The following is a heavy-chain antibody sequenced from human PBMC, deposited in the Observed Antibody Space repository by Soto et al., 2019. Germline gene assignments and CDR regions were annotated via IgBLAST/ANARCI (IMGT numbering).Heavy chain of an antibody. CDR3: ASTSDDSWSGYLDS. Sequence: SETLSLTCAVYGGSISGYNWSWIRQPPGKGLEWIGEINHSGSTNYNPSLKSRVTISIDTTKNEFSLKLSSVTAADTAVYYCASTSDDSWSGYLDSWGQGILVTVSS. CDR1: GGSISGYN. D-gene: IGHD3-3*01. CDR2: INHSGST. V-gene: IGHV4-34*01. J-gene: IGHJ4*02.